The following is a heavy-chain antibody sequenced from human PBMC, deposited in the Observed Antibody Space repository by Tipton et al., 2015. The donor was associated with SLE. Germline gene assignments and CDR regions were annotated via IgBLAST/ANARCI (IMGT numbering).Heavy chain of an antibody. CDR1: GDSISTNY. CDR2: SYSGGST. D-gene: IGHD4-11*01. CDR3: ARVPPTTLTSWYFDL. J-gene: IGHJ2*01. Sequence: TLSLTCSVSGDSISTNYWTWIRQPPGKRLEWMGYSYSGGSTNYNPALESRVFISVDTSKNQFSLKLSSATAADTAVYYCARVPPTTLTSWYFDLWGRGTLVTVSS. V-gene: IGHV4-59*01.